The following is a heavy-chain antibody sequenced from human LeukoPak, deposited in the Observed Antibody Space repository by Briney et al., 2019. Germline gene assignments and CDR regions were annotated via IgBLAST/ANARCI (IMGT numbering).Heavy chain of an antibody. V-gene: IGHV1-69*05. J-gene: IGHJ5*02. CDR2: IIPIFGTA. CDR3: AREFSGSYEWFDP. CDR1: GGTFSSYA. D-gene: IGHD1-26*01. Sequence: ASVKVSCKASGGTFSSYAISWVRQAPGQGLEWMGGIIPIFGTANYAQKFQGWVTMTRDTSISTAYMELSRLRSDDTAVYYCAREFSGSYEWFDPWGQGTLVTVSS.